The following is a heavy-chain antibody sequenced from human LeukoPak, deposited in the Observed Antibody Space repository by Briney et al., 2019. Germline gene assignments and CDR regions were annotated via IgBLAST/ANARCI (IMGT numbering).Heavy chain of an antibody. Sequence: GGSLRLSCAASGFTFSSYAMSWVRQAPGKGLEWVSAISGSGDSTYYADSVKGRFTISRDNSKDTLYLQMNSLRAEDTAVYYCAKSYSDSSSWYSGDYYYGMDVWGQGTTVTVSS. CDR1: GFTFSSYA. V-gene: IGHV3-23*01. D-gene: IGHD6-13*01. J-gene: IGHJ6*02. CDR3: AKSYSDSSSWYSGDYYYGMDV. CDR2: ISGSGDST.